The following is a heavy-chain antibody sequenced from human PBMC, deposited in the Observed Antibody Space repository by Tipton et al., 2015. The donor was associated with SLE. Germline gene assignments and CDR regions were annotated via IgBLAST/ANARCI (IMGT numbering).Heavy chain of an antibody. CDR3: ARLLREYYYGLHNLDY. V-gene: IGHV3-48*03. J-gene: IGHJ4*02. D-gene: IGHD3-10*01. CDR2: ISSSGSTI. Sequence: SLRLSCAASGFTFSSYEMNWVRQAPGKGLEWVSYISSSGSTIYYADSVKGRFTISRDNAKNSLYLQMNSLRAEDTAVYYCARLLREYYYGLHNLDYWGQGTLVTVSS. CDR1: GFTFSSYE.